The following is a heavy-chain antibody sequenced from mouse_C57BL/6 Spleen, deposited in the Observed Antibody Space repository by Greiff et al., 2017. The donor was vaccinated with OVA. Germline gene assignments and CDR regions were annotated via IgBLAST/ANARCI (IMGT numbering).Heavy chain of an antibody. V-gene: IGHV1-81*01. Sequence: QVQLKQSGAELARPGASVKLSCKASGYTFTSYGISWVKQRTGQGLEWIGEIYPRRGNTYYNEKFKGKATLTADKSSSTAYMELRSLTSEDSAVYFCARGRMGLYYAMDYWGQGTSVTVSS. CDR1: GYTFTSYG. J-gene: IGHJ4*01. D-gene: IGHD2-3*01. CDR3: ARGRMGLYYAMDY. CDR2: IYPRRGNT.